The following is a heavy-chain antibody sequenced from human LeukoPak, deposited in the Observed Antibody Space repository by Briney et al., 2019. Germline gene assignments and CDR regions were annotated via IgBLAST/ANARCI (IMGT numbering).Heavy chain of an antibody. D-gene: IGHD1-26*01. Sequence: SETLSLTCTVSGGSINNYYWSWIRQPPGKGLEWIGYIYYSGSTNYNPSLKSRVTISVDTSKNQFSLKLGSVTAADTAVYYCARHSGSYWYWGQGTLVTVSS. V-gene: IGHV4-59*08. CDR3: ARHSGSYWY. CDR1: GGSINNYY. J-gene: IGHJ4*02. CDR2: IYYSGST.